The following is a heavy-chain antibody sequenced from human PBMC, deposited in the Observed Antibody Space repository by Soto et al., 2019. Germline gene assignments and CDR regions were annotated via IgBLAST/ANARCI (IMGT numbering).Heavy chain of an antibody. J-gene: IGHJ6*02. Sequence: ASVKVSCKASGYTFTGYYMHWVRQAPGQGLEWMGWINPNGGGTNYAQKFQGWVTMTRDTSISTAYMELSRLRSDDTAVYYCSITAMVPYGMDVWGQGTTVTVSS. CDR2: INPNGGGT. CDR3: SITAMVPYGMDV. D-gene: IGHD5-18*01. V-gene: IGHV1-2*04. CDR1: GYTFTGYY.